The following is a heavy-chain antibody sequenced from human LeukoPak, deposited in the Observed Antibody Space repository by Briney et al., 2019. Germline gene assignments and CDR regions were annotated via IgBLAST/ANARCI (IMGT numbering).Heavy chain of an antibody. Sequence: SVKVSCKASGGTFSSYAISWVRQAPGQGLEWMGRIIPILGIANYAQKFQGRVTITADKSTSTAYMELSSLRSEDTAVYYCARGGYCSSTSCRTPTEHWGQGTLVTVSS. CDR1: GGTFSSYA. CDR3: ARGGYCSSTSCRTPTEH. D-gene: IGHD2-2*01. J-gene: IGHJ1*01. CDR2: IIPILGIA. V-gene: IGHV1-69*04.